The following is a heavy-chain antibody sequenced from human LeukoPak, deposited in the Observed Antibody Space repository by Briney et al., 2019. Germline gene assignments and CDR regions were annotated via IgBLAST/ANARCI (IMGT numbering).Heavy chain of an antibody. CDR3: ARGIINWLLGIPLGMDV. CDR2: IYSGGST. J-gene: IGHJ6*02. Sequence: GGSLRLSCAASGFTFSSYAMSWVRQAPGKGLEWVSVIYSGGSTYYADSVKGRFTISRDNSKNTLYLQMNSLRAEDTAVYYCARGIINWLLGIPLGMDVWGQGTTVTVSS. V-gene: IGHV3-66*01. CDR1: GFTFSSYA. D-gene: IGHD3-9*01.